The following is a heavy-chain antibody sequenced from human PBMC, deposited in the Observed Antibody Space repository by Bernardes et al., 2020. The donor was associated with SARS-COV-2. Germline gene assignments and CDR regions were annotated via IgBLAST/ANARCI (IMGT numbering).Heavy chain of an antibody. D-gene: IGHD1-1*01. Sequence: GSLRLSCAASGFTFSSYSMNWVRQAPGKGLEWVSSISSSSSYIYYADSVKGRFTISRDNAKNSLYLQMNSLRAEDTAVYYCTWTGNEGGAFDIWGQGTMVTVSS. CDR1: GFTFSSYS. CDR2: ISSSSSYI. CDR3: TWTGNEGGAFDI. V-gene: IGHV3-21*01. J-gene: IGHJ3*02.